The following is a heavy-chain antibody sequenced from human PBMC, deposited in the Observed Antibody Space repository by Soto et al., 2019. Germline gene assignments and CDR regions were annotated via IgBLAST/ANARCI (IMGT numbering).Heavy chain of an antibody. CDR3: ARHDSGSYRFYYYYGMDV. J-gene: IGHJ6*02. Sequence: SETLSLTCTFSGGAISSSSYYGGWFRHPPGKGLEWIGSIYYSGSTYYNPSLKSRVTISVDTSKNQFSLKLSSVTAADTAVYYCARHDSGSYRFYYYYGMDVWGQGTTVT. CDR2: IYYSGST. V-gene: IGHV4-39*01. D-gene: IGHD1-26*01. CDR1: GGAISSSSYY.